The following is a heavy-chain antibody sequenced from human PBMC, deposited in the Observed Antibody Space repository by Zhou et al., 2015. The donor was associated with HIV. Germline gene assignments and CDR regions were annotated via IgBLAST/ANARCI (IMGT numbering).Heavy chain of an antibody. D-gene: IGHD1-26*01. J-gene: IGHJ4*02. CDR1: GGTFSSYT. CDR3: ASQPPGSSGNDY. V-gene: IGHV1-69*09. Sequence: QVQLVQSGAEVKKPGSSVKVSCKASGGTFSSYTISWVRQAPGQGLEWMGRIIPILGIANYAQKFQGRVTITADKSTSTAYMELSSLRSEDTAVYYCASQPPGSSGNDYWGQGTLVTVSS. CDR2: IIPILGIA.